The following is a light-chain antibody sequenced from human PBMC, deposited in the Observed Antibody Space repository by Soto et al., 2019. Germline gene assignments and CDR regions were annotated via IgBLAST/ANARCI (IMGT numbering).Light chain of an antibody. CDR2: KAS. J-gene: IGKJ4*01. CDR1: QNINRW. CDR3: LQYNVYPLS. V-gene: IGKV1-5*03. Sequence: DIQMTQFPSTLAASVGDRVTITCRASQNINRWLVWYQQRPGKAPDLLIHKASTLEVGVPSRFSGSASGTEFTLTISSLQPDDFAVYFCLQYNVYPLSFGGGTKVEIK.